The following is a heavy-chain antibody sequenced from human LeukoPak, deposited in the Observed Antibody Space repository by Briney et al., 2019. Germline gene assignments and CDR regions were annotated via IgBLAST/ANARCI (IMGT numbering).Heavy chain of an antibody. J-gene: IGHJ1*01. CDR1: GVSVGSGGYS. CDR3: ASAYCGGDCYHSLLTD. D-gene: IGHD2-21*02. Sequence: SETLSLTCAVSGVSVGSGGYSWSWIRQPPGTGLEWIGYIYHSGSSYYNPSLKSRVTIPMDRSKNQISLRLTSVTAADTAVYYCASAYCGGDCYHSLLTDWGQGARVIVSS. CDR2: IYHSGSS. V-gene: IGHV4-30-2*01.